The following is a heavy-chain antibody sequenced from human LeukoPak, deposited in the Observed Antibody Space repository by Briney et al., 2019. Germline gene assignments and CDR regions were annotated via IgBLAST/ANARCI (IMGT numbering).Heavy chain of an antibody. CDR2: IYHSGST. CDR3: ASQSMVRGVKSGWYGMGV. J-gene: IGHJ6*04. CDR1: GGSISSGDYF. Sequence: SETLSLTCTVSGGSISSGDYFWSWIRQPTGKDLEWIGYIYHSGSTYYKPSLRRRVTMSVDTSKNQFSLKLSSVTAADTAVYYCASQSMVRGVKSGWYGMGVWGKGTTVTVSS. V-gene: IGHV4-30-4*01. D-gene: IGHD3-10*01.